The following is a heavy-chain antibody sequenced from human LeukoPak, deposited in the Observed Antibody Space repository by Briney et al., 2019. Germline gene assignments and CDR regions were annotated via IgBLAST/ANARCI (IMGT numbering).Heavy chain of an antibody. Sequence: GGSLRLSCAASGFTFSSYSMNWVRQAPGKGLEWVSSISSSSSYIYYADSVKGRFTISRDNAKNSLYLQMNSLRAEDTAVYYCARDLHYGGNLDYWGQGTLVTVSS. J-gene: IGHJ4*02. D-gene: IGHD4-23*01. CDR1: GFTFSSYS. V-gene: IGHV3-21*01. CDR2: ISSSSSYI. CDR3: ARDLHYGGNLDY.